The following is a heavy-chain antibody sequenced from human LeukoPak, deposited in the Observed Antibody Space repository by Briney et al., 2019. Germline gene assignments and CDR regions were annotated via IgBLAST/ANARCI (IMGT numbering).Heavy chain of an antibody. V-gene: IGHV3-21*01. CDR2: ISSSSSYI. Sequence: PGGSLRFSCAASGFTFSSYAMSWVRQAPGKGLEWVSSISSSSSYIYYGDSVKGRFTISRDNAKNSLYLLMNSLRAEDTAVYYCARADCSGGGCYDYFDCWGQGTLVTVSS. CDR1: GFTFSSYA. J-gene: IGHJ4*02. D-gene: IGHD2-15*01. CDR3: ARADCSGGGCYDYFDC.